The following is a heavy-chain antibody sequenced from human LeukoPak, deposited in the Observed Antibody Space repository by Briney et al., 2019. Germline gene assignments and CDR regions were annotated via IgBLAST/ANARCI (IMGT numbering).Heavy chain of an antibody. CDR2: INNSGST. Sequence: SETLSLTCAVYGGSFSGYYWSWIRQPPGKGLEWIGEINNSGSTNYNPSLKSRVTISVDTSKNQSSLKLSSVTAADTAVYYCARGRDGYNYIKEVKYYFDYWGQGTLVTVSS. CDR1: GGSFSGYY. V-gene: IGHV4-34*01. J-gene: IGHJ4*02. CDR3: ARGRDGYNYIKEVKYYFDY. D-gene: IGHD5-24*01.